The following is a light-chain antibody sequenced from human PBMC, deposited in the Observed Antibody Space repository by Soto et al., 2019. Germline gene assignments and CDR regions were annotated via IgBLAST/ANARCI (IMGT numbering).Light chain of an antibody. CDR2: RNN. CDR1: SSNIGSNY. V-gene: IGLV1-47*01. CDR3: AAWDDSPSGFYV. Sequence: QSVQSQPPSESRTPGQTDTIYCSGSSSNIGSNYVYWYQQLPGTAPKLLIYRNNQRPSGVPDRFSGSKSGTSASLAISGLRSEDEADYYCAAWDDSPSGFYVFGTWTKVTVL. J-gene: IGLJ1*01.